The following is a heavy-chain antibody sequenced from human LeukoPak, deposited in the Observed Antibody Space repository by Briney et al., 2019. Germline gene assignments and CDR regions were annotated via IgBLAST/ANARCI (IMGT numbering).Heavy chain of an antibody. D-gene: IGHD3-22*01. CDR2: ISGSGGST. CDR1: GFTFSSYA. J-gene: IGHJ4*02. Sequence: PGGSLRLSCAASGFTFSSYAMSWVRQAPGKGLEWVSAISGSGGSTYYADSVKGRFTISRDNSKNTLYLQMNSLRAEDTAVYYCAKVLGEYYYDSSGYSEFDYWGQGTLVTVSS. CDR3: AKVLGEYYYDSSGYSEFDY. V-gene: IGHV3-23*01.